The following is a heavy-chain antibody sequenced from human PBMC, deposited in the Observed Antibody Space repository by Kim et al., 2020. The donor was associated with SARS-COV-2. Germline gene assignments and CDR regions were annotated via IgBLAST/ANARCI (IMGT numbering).Heavy chain of an antibody. CDR2: VSSGGST. Sequence: GGSLRLSCAASGFTFSSYAMRWVRQAPGKGLEWVSTVSSGGSTYYAASVKGRFTISRESSKNTLSLQMNSLRAEDTAIYFCAKDLTVGSRADYWGQGTLVTVPS. V-gene: IGHV3-23*01. CDR3: AKDLTVGSRADY. CDR1: GFTFSSYA. D-gene: IGHD6-13*01. J-gene: IGHJ4*02.